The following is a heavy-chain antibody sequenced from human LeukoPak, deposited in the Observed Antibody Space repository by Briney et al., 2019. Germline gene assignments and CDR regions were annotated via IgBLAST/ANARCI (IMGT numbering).Heavy chain of an antibody. J-gene: IGHJ4*02. CDR1: GGTFSSYA. CDR3: ARGPLDILTGYYFGY. D-gene: IGHD3-9*01. Sequence: SVKVSCKASGGTFSSYAISWVRQAPGQGLEWMGGIIPIFGTANYAQKFQGRVTITADESTSTAYMELSSLRSEDTAVYYCARGPLDILTGYYFGYWGQGTLVTVSS. V-gene: IGHV1-69*13. CDR2: IIPIFGTA.